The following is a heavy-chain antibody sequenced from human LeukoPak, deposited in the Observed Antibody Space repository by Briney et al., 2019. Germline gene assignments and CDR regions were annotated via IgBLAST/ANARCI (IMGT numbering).Heavy chain of an antibody. J-gene: IGHJ4*02. CDR1: GGSISSSSYY. V-gene: IGHV4-39*01. CDR3: ARRPRGMVRGVIPPPPFDY. D-gene: IGHD3-10*01. Sequence: MPSETLSLTCTVSGGSISSSSYYWGWIRQPPGKGLEWIGSIYYSGSTYYNPSLKSRVTISVDTSKNQFSLRLSSVTAADTAVYYCARRPRGMVRGVIPPPPFDYWGQGTLVTVSS. CDR2: IYYSGST.